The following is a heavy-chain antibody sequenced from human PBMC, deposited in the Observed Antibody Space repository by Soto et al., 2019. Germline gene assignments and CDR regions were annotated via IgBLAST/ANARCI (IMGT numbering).Heavy chain of an antibody. D-gene: IGHD3-16*01. Sequence: SETLSLTCAVSGGSFRGYFWSWIRQSPAKGLEWIGEINDSGNTYYNPSFKSRLTISVDTSTSQISSRLTSVTAADSAVYYCQGGDFWGQGTRVTVSS. CDR2: INDSGNT. J-gene: IGHJ4*02. CDR3: QGGDF. V-gene: IGHV4-34*01. CDR1: GGSFRGYF.